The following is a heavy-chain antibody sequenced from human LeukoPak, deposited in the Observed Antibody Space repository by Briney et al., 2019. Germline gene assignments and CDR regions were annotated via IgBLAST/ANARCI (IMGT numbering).Heavy chain of an antibody. J-gene: IGHJ5*02. D-gene: IGHD2-21*02. Sequence: PGGSLRLSCAASGFTLSSYGMHWVRQAPGKGLEWVAVISYDGSNKYYADSVKGRFTISRDNSTNTLYLQMNSLRADDAATYYSVRGDKREAWGQGTLVTVSS. CDR1: GFTLSSYG. CDR3: VRGDKREA. CDR2: ISYDGSNK. V-gene: IGHV3-30*03.